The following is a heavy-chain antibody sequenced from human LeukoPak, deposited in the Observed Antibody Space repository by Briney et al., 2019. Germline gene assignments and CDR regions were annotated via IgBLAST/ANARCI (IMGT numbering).Heavy chain of an antibody. CDR1: GFTFDDYA. J-gene: IGHJ4*02. CDR3: VKEPHYYDSSGYY. Sequence: PGGSLRLSCAASGFTFDDYAMHWVRQAPGKGLEWVSLIGGDGGTTYYADPVKGRFTISRDNSKNSLYLQMNSLRTEDTALYYCVKEPHYYDSSGYYWGQGTLVTVSS. V-gene: IGHV3-43*02. D-gene: IGHD3-22*01. CDR2: IGGDGGTT.